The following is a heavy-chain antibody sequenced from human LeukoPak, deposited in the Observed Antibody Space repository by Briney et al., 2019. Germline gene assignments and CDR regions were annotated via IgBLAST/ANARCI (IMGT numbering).Heavy chain of an antibody. Sequence: EASVKVSCKASGGTFSSCTISWVRQAPGQGLEWMGRIIPILGIANYAQKFQGRVTITADKSTSTAYMELSSLRSEDTAVYYCASPRALYCSSTSCQTANGAFDIWGQGTMVTVSS. CDR1: GGTFSSCT. CDR2: IIPILGIA. D-gene: IGHD2-2*01. V-gene: IGHV1-69*02. CDR3: ASPRALYCSSTSCQTANGAFDI. J-gene: IGHJ3*02.